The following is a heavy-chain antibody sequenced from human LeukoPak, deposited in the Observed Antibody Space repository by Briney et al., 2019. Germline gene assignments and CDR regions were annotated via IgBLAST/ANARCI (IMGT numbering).Heavy chain of an antibody. D-gene: IGHD4/OR15-4a*01. V-gene: IGHV4-59*12. J-gene: IGHJ4*02. CDR1: GGSISSYY. CDR3: AGDRDDYDDY. Sequence: SETLSLTCTVSGGSISSYYWSWIRQPPGKGLEWIGYIYYSGSTNYNPSLKSRVTISVDTSKNQFSLKLRSVTAADTAVYYCAGDRDDYDDYWGQGTLVTVSS. CDR2: IYYSGST.